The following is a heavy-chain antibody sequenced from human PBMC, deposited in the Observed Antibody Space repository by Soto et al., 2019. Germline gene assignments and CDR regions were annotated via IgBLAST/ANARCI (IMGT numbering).Heavy chain of an antibody. V-gene: IGHV4-30-2*01. Sequence: PSETLSLTCAVSGGPISSGGYSWSWIRHPPGKGLEWIGYIYHSGSNYYNPSLKSRVTISVERSKNQFSLKLSSVTAEDTAVYYCARGPVRESYYYYGMDVWGPGTTVTV. CDR3: ARGPVRESYYYYGMDV. D-gene: IGHD3-10*02. J-gene: IGHJ6*02. CDR2: IYHSGSN. CDR1: GGPISSGGYS.